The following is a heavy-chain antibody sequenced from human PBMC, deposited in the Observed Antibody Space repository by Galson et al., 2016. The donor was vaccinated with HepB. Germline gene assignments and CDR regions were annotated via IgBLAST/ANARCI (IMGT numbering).Heavy chain of an antibody. CDR3: AKEQYTSRWYAEYYFDY. J-gene: IGHJ4*02. V-gene: IGHV3-30*18. CDR2: ISYDGSNK. Sequence: SLRLSCAASGFTFSSYGMHWVRQAPGKGLEWVAVISYDGSNKYYADSGKGRFTISRDKSKNTLYLQMNSLRAEDTAVYYCAKEQYTSRWYAEYYFDYWGQGTLVTVSS. D-gene: IGHD6-13*01. CDR1: GFTFSSYG.